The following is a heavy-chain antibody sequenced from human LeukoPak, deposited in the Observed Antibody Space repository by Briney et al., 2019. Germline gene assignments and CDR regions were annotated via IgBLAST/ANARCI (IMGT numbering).Heavy chain of an antibody. CDR1: GGSISSSSYY. Sequence: SETLSLTCTVSGGSISSSSYYWGWIRQPPGKGLEWIGSSYYSGSTYYNPSLKSRVTISVDTSKNQFSLKLSSVTAADTAVYYCARDFGYSSRWSVLDCWGQGTLVTVSS. D-gene: IGHD6-13*01. CDR3: ARDFGYSSRWSVLDC. J-gene: IGHJ4*02. CDR2: SYYSGST. V-gene: IGHV4-39*07.